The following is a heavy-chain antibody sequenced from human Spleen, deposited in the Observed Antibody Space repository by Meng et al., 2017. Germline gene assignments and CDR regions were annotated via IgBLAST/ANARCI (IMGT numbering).Heavy chain of an antibody. V-gene: IGHV3-15*01. CDR2: IKSETDGGTV. D-gene: IGHD3-16*02. CDR1: GFTFSNAW. Sequence: GESLKISCAAAGFTFSNAWMNWVRQAPGKGLEWVGRIKSETDGGTVDYAAPVKGRFTISRDDSKNTLFLQMNSLKTEDTAVYYCTTDLPFTEGGVITTWGQGTLVTVSS. J-gene: IGHJ5*02. CDR3: TTDLPFTEGGVITT.